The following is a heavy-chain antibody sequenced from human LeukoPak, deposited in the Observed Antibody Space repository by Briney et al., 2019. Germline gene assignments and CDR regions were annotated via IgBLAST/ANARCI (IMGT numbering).Heavy chain of an antibody. V-gene: IGHV3-23*01. CDR2: ISGSGGRT. J-gene: IGHJ4*02. Sequence: PGGSLRLSCAASGFTFSSYAMSWVRQAPGKGLEWVSAISGSGGRTYYADSVKGRFTISRDNSKNTLYLQMNSLRAEDTAVYYCAKGRTDYVWGSYRQTTYYFDYWGQGCLVTVSS. CDR1: GFTFSSYA. D-gene: IGHD3-16*02. CDR3: AKGRTDYVWGSYRQTTYYFDY.